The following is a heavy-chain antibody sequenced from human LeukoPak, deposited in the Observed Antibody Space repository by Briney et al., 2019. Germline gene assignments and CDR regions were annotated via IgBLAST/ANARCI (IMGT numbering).Heavy chain of an antibody. CDR2: IIPILGIA. CDR1: GGTFSSYA. V-gene: IGHV1-69*04. D-gene: IGHD4-17*01. CDR3: ARISTVTTSDY. J-gene: IGHJ4*02. Sequence: SVKVSCKASGGTFSSYAISWVRQAPGQGLEWMGRIIPILGIANYAQKFQGRVTITADKSTSTAYMELSSLRSKDTAVYYCARISTVTTSDYWGQGTLVTVSS.